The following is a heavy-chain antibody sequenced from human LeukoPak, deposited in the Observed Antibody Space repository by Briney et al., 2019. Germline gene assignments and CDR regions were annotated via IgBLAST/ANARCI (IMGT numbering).Heavy chain of an antibody. J-gene: IGHJ4*02. Sequence: ASETLSLTCTVSGGSISSNYWNWIRQPPGKGLEWIGYIYYSGSTNYNPSLKSRVTISVDTSKNQFSLKLSSVTAADTAVYYCARWQYDSSGYRKIDFWGQGTPVTVSS. V-gene: IGHV4-59*01. D-gene: IGHD3-22*01. CDR3: ARWQYDSSGYRKIDF. CDR2: IYYSGST. CDR1: GGSISSNY.